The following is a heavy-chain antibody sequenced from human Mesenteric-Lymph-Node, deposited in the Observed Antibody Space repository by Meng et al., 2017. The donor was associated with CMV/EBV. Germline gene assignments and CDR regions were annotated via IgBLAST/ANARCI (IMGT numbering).Heavy chain of an antibody. D-gene: IGHD6-19*01. CDR2: INSDGSST. CDR1: GFTLRSYW. Sequence: ASGFTLRSYWIQWVRQAPGKGLVWVSRINSDGSSTSYADSVKGRFTISRDNAKNTLYLQMNSLRVEDTAVYYCARDPDRSGWSFFEYWGRGSLVTVSS. J-gene: IGHJ4*02. V-gene: IGHV3-74*01. CDR3: ARDPDRSGWSFFEY.